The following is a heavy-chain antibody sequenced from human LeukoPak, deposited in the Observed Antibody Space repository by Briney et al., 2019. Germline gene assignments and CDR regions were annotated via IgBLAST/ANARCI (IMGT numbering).Heavy chain of an antibody. Sequence: PSETLSLTCTVSGDSMSSYYRSWIRQSPGRGLEWIGFIFYSGGTDYNPSLESRVTISVDTSKKQFPLKLRSVTAADPGVYSCARDGYRWQQRGGMFYYGMDVWGQGTTVIVSS. CDR3: ARDGYRWQQRGGMFYYGMDV. D-gene: IGHD6-13*01. CDR2: IFYSGGT. J-gene: IGHJ6*02. CDR1: GDSMSSYY. V-gene: IGHV4-59*01.